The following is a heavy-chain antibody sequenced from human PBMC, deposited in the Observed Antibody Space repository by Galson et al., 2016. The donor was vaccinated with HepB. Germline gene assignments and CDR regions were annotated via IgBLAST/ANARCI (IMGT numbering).Heavy chain of an antibody. CDR2: IKTDGSIT. V-gene: IGHV3-74*01. CDR3: ARGRRGAISDFFDS. J-gene: IGHJ4*02. CDR1: GFTFSSYW. Sequence: SLRLSCAASGFTFSSYWMNWVRQGPGKGLVWVSRIKTDGSITGYADSVKGRFTISRANGKKTMYLQMNSLRAEDTALYYCARGRRGAISDFFDSWGQGTLVTVSS. D-gene: IGHD3-10*01.